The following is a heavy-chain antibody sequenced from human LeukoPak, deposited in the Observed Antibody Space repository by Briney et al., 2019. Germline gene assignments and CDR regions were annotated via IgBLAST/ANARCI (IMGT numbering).Heavy chain of an antibody. CDR3: STVEHF. D-gene: IGHD1-1*01. CDR1: GFTFISYT. CDR2: ISSSSSYI. V-gene: IGHV3-21*06. Sequence: PGGSLKLSFAASGFTFISYTRNWIRQPPGKGLEWVSSISSSSSYIYYADSVKGRFTISRDDVKNMLYLQMNSLRVEDTGLYYCSTVEHFWGQGTLVTVSS. J-gene: IGHJ4*02.